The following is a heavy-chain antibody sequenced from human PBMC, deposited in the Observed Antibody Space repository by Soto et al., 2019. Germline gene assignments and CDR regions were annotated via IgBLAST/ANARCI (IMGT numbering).Heavy chain of an antibody. Sequence: GGSLRLSCAASGFTFSNAWMSWVRQAPGKGLEWVGRIKSKTDGGTTDYAAPVKGRFTISRDDSKNTLYLQMNSLKTEDTAVYYCTTDTCSSTSCYRGYYYGMDVWGQGTTVTVS. CDR1: GFTFSNAW. J-gene: IGHJ6*02. CDR2: IKSKTDGGTT. CDR3: TTDTCSSTSCYRGYYYGMDV. D-gene: IGHD2-2*01. V-gene: IGHV3-15*01.